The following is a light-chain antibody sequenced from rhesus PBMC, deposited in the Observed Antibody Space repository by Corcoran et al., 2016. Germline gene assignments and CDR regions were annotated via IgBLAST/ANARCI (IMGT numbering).Light chain of an antibody. CDR1: QSVSSR. CDR3: QQETNWSLT. J-gene: IGKJ4*01. V-gene: IGKV3-17*02. CDR2: DAS. Sequence: EIVLTQSPATLSLSPGERATLSCRASQSVSSRFAWYQQKPGQPPGLLIYDASNRVTGIPDRFSGSGSGTYFTLTISSLEPEDVAVYFCQQETNWSLTFGGGTKVDLK.